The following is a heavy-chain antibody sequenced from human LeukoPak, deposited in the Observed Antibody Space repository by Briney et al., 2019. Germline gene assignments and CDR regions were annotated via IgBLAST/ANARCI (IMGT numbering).Heavy chain of an antibody. CDR1: GYTSTGYY. J-gene: IGHJ6*02. CDR3: ARDDVVPAAIKSNYYYYYGMDV. Sequence: ASVKVSCKASGYTSTGYYMHWVRQAPGQGLEWMGWINPNSGGTNYAQKFQGRVTMTRDTSISTAYMELSRLRSDDTAVYYCARDDVVPAAIKSNYYYYYGMDVWGQGTTVTVSS. CDR2: INPNSGGT. D-gene: IGHD2-2*02. V-gene: IGHV1-2*02.